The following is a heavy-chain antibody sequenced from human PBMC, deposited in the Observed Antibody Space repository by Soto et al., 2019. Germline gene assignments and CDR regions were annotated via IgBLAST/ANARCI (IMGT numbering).Heavy chain of an antibody. CDR1: GSTFTSYG. CDR2: ISAYNGNT. CDR3: ARVGGRIQLWLLYYYGMDV. Sequence: ASVTVSCTASGSTFTSYGISWVRQAPGQGLEWMGWISAYNGNTNYAQKLQGRVTMTTDTSTSTAYMELRSLRSDDTAVYYCARVGGRIQLWLLYYYGMDVWGQGTTVTVYS. D-gene: IGHD5-18*01. J-gene: IGHJ6*02. V-gene: IGHV1-18*01.